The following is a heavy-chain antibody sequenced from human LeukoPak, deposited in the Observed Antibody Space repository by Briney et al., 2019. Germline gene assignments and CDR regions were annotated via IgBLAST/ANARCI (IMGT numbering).Heavy chain of an antibody. CDR3: ARDRYYGSGSYYYYMDV. D-gene: IGHD3-10*01. V-gene: IGHV1-2*02. J-gene: IGHJ6*03. CDR2: INPNSGGT. Sequence: ASVKVSCKASGYTFTAYYIHWVRQAPGQGLEWMGWINPNSGGTMSAQRFQGRVTMTRDTSISTVYMELSRLRSDDTAVYYCARDRYYGSGSYYYYMDVWGKGTTVTVSS. CDR1: GYTFTAYY.